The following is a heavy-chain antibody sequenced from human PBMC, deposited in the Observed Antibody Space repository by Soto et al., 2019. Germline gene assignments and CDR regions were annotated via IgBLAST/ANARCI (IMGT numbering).Heavy chain of an antibody. CDR1: GFTFRSYA. CDR2: ISGSGSST. D-gene: IGHD5-18*01. CDR3: AKVRQLWLFDY. V-gene: IGHV3-23*01. J-gene: IGHJ4*02. Sequence: GGSLRLSCAASGFTFRSYATSWVRQSPGNGLEWVSAISGSGSSTYYADSVKGRFTISRDNSKNTLYLQMNSLRAEDTAVYYCAKVRQLWLFDYWGQGTLVTVSS.